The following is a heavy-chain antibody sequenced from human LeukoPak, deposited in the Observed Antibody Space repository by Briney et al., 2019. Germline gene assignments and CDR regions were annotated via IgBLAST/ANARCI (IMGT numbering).Heavy chain of an antibody. J-gene: IGHJ4*02. D-gene: IGHD1-26*01. CDR2: INPNSGDT. Sequence: GASVKVSCKASGYTFTGYYLHWVRQAPGQGLEWMGWINPNSGDTHFAQKFQGRVTMTRDTSITTAYMELSSLRSDDTAVYYCARDLGAAAFEYWGQGTLVTASS. CDR1: GYTFTGYY. V-gene: IGHV1-2*02. CDR3: ARDLGAAAFEY.